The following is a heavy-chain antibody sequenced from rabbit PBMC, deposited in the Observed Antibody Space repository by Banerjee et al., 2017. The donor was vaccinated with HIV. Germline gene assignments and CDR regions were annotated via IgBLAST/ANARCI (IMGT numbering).Heavy chain of an antibody. D-gene: IGHD6-1*01. CDR3: ARDGTAYAGYGYAGFNL. V-gene: IGHV1S45*01. CDR1: GSDISSNA. CDR2: INTSSGNT. Sequence: QEQLVEYGGGLVQPEGSLTLTCKASGSDISSNAMCWVRQAPGKGLELIACINTSSGNTVYASWAKGRFPISRTSSTTVTLQMTSLTAADTATYFCARDGTAYAGYGYAGFNLWGQGTLVTVS. J-gene: IGHJ4*01.